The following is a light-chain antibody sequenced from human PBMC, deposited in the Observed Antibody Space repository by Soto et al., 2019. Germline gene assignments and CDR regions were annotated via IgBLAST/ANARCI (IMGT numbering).Light chain of an antibody. CDR2: TAS. CDR3: LQYNSYPYT. Sequence: DIQMTQSPSAMSASVGDRVTITCRANEGISNSLAWFQQKPGKVPKRLTYTASSLQSGVPSRFSGSGSGTEFTLTISNLQPEDFANYYCLQYNSYPYTFGQGTKLEIK. J-gene: IGKJ2*01. V-gene: IGKV1-17*03. CDR1: EGISNS.